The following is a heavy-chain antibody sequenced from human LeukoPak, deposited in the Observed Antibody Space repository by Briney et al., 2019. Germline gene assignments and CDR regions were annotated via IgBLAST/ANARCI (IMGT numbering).Heavy chain of an antibody. CDR2: ISYDGSNR. D-gene: IGHD3-22*01. V-gene: IGHV3-30*04. J-gene: IGHJ4*02. CDR3: ARTYYYDSSGYQPTFDY. Sequence: QSGGSLRLSCAASGFTFSSYAMHWVRQAPGKGLEWVAVISYDGSNRYYADSVKGRFTISRDNSKNTLYLQMNSLRAEDTAVYYCARTYYYDSSGYQPTFDYWGQGTLVTVSS. CDR1: GFTFSSYA.